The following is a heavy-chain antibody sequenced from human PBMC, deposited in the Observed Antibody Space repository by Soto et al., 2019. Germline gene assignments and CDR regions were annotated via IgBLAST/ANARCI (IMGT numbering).Heavy chain of an antibody. Sequence: SETLSLTCTVSGGSISSGGYYWSWIRQHPGKGLEWIGYIYYSGSTYYNPPLKSRVTISVDTSKNQFSLKLSSVTAADTAVYYCARDLKGYYGKHAFDIWGQGTMVTVSS. CDR2: IYYSGST. CDR3: ARDLKGYYGKHAFDI. J-gene: IGHJ3*02. D-gene: IGHD3-10*01. V-gene: IGHV4-31*03. CDR1: GGSISSGGYY.